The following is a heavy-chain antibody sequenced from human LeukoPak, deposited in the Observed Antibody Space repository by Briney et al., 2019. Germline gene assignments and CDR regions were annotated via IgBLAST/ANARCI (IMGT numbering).Heavy chain of an antibody. V-gene: IGHV6-1*01. Sequence: SQTLSLTCAISGDSVSSNSVTWNWIWQSPSRGLEWLGRTYYRSTWYNDYAVSVRGRKTVNPDTSKNQFSLHLNSVTPEGTAVYYCARRLTQYDCFDPWGQGILVTVSS. D-gene: IGHD2-2*01. CDR2: TYYRSTWYN. CDR1: GDSVSSNSVT. J-gene: IGHJ5*02. CDR3: ARRLTQYDCFDP.